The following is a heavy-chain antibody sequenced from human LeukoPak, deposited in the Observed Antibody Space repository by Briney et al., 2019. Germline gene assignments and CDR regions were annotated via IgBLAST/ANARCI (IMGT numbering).Heavy chain of an antibody. CDR2: IWYDGSNK. CDR3: ARASGYESSGWYDLDY. V-gene: IGHV3-33*01. J-gene: IGHJ4*02. D-gene: IGHD6-19*01. Sequence: GRSLRLSCAASGFTFSSYGMHWVRQAPGKGLEWVAVIWYDGSNKYYADSVKGRFTISRDNSKNTLYLQMNSLRAEDTAVYYCARASGYESSGWYDLDYWGQGTLVTVSS. CDR1: GFTFSSYG.